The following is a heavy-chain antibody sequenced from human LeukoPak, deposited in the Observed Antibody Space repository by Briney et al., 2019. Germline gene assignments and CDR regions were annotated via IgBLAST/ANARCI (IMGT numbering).Heavy chain of an antibody. V-gene: IGHV4-4*02. CDR3: ARDKLHYYGSGSYFPDYYYGMDV. J-gene: IGHJ6*02. CDR1: GGSISSSNW. D-gene: IGHD3-10*01. Sequence: PSETLSLTCAVSGGSISSSNWWSWVRQPPGKGLEWIGEIYHSGSTNYNPSLKSRVTISVDKSKNQFSPKLSSVTAADTAVYYCARDKLHYYGSGSYFPDYYYGMDVWGQGTTVTVSS. CDR2: IYHSGST.